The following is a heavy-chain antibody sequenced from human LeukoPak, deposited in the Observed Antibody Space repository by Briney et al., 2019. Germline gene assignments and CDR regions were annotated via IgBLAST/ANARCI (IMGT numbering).Heavy chain of an antibody. CDR2: LFSGGDT. CDR3: ARQGYDSGFDC. Sequence: PGGSLTLSCAASGVSFSRYYMSWIRQAPGKGLEWVAVLFSGGDTNYTDSVKDRCSISGDRSRDTFFLQMKSLRADDPAVYYCARQGYDSGFDCWGHGTMVTVSS. CDR1: GVSFSRYY. D-gene: IGHD5-12*01. J-gene: IGHJ4*01. V-gene: IGHV3-66*04.